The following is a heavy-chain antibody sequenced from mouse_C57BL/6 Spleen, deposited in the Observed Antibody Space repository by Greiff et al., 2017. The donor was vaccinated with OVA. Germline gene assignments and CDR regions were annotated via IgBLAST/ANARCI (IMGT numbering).Heavy chain of an antibody. CDR3: ARSGYYDSIYAMDY. V-gene: IGHV5-17*01. CDR2: IISGSSTI. Sequence: EVKLVESGGGLVKPGGSLKLSCTASGFTFSDYRMHWVRQAPGKGLEWVAYIISGSSTISYTDTVKGRFTIARDNAKSTLFLQMTSLRSEDTAMYDGARSGYYDSIYAMDYWGQGTSVTVSA. J-gene: IGHJ4*01. D-gene: IGHD2-4*01. CDR1: GFTFSDYR.